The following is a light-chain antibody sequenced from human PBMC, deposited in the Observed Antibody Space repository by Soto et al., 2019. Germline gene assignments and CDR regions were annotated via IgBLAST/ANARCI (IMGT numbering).Light chain of an antibody. CDR2: GTS. CDR1: QSVSNNY. Sequence: EIVLTQSPGTLSLSPGERATLSCRASQSVSNNYLAWYQQKPGQAPRLLIYGTSNRATGIPDRFSGSGSGTDFTLSNSRMEHEDFAVYYCQEYGSSGTLRQGTKVEIK. J-gene: IGKJ1*01. V-gene: IGKV3-20*01. CDR3: QEYGSSGT.